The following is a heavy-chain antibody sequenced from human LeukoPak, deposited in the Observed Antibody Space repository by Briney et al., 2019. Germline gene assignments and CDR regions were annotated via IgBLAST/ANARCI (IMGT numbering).Heavy chain of an antibody. CDR3: ARPYGSGSYAYNY. V-gene: IGHV4-34*01. Sequence: SETLSLTCAVYGGSFSGYYWSWIRQPPGKGLEWIGEINHSGSTNYNPSLKSRVTISVDTSKNQFSLKLSSVTAADTAVYYCARPYGSGSYAYNYWGQGTLVTVSS. J-gene: IGHJ4*02. CDR1: GGSFSGYY. CDR2: INHSGST. D-gene: IGHD3-10*01.